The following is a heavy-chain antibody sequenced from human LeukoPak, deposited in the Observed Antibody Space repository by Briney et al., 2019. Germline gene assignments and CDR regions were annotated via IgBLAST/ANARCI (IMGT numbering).Heavy chain of an antibody. CDR2: IIPIFGTA. CDR3: ARVYYYDSSGYYDAFDI. D-gene: IGHD3-22*01. J-gene: IGHJ3*02. Sequence: SVKVSCKASGGTFSSYAISWVRRAPGQGLEWMGGIIPIFGTANYAQKFQGRVTITADESTSTAYMELSSLRSEDTAVYYCARVYYYDSSGYYDAFDIWGQGTMVTVSS. V-gene: IGHV1-69*13. CDR1: GGTFSSYA.